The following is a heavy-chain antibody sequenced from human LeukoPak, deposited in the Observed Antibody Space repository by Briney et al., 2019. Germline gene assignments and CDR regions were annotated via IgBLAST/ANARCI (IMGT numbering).Heavy chain of an antibody. J-gene: IGHJ3*02. CDR1: GYTLTELS. CDR2: FDPEDGET. D-gene: IGHD6-19*01. V-gene: IGHV1-24*01. Sequence: GASVKVSCKVSGYTLTELSMHWVRQAPGKGLEWMGGFDPEDGETIYAQKFQGRVTMTEDTSTDTAYMELSSLRSEDTAVYYCATEKSSSGWFRHAFDIWGQGTMVTVSS. CDR3: ATEKSSSGWFRHAFDI.